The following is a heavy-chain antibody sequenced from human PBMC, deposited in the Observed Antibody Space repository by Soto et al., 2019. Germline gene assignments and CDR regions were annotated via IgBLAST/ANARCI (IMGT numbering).Heavy chain of an antibody. CDR3: ARHRVVGTRDFDY. V-gene: IGHV3-21*01. J-gene: IGHJ4*02. Sequence: GESLRLSCAASGFIFRTYGMAWVRQAPGKGLEWLSSISIGGINIYYADSVKGRFTISRDNGENSLFLQLNGLRAEDTAVYYCARHRVVGTRDFDYWGQGTLVTVSS. D-gene: IGHD2-15*01. CDR1: GFIFRTYG. CDR2: ISIGGINI.